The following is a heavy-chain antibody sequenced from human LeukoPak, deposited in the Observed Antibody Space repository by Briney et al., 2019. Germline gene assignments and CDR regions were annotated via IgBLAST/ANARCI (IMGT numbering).Heavy chain of an antibody. V-gene: IGHV3-23*01. CDR1: GFTFSNYA. Sequence: GESLRLSCVASGFTFSNYAMIWVRQTPGKGLERVSAIGGRDSGTYYTDSVKGRFTISRDNSKNTLYLQMNSPRAEDTAVYYCAAGYYYYGMDFWGQGTTVTVSS. J-gene: IGHJ6*02. CDR3: AAGYYYYGMDF. CDR2: IGGRDSGT. D-gene: IGHD6-13*01.